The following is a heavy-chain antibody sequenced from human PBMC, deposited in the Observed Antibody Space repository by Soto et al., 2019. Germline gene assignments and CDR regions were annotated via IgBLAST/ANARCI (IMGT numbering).Heavy chain of an antibody. J-gene: IGHJ5*02. CDR3: ARGGSGDHIWGSYQGNWFDP. D-gene: IGHD3-16*02. CDR2: MNPNSGNT. CDR1: GYTFTSYD. V-gene: IGHV1-8*01. Sequence: QVQLVQSGAEVKKPGASVKVSCKASGYTFTSYDINWVRQATGQGLEWMGWMNPNSGNTGYAQKFQGRVTMTRNTSISTAYMELSSRRSEDTAVYYCARGGSGDHIWGSYQGNWFDPWGQGTLVTVSS.